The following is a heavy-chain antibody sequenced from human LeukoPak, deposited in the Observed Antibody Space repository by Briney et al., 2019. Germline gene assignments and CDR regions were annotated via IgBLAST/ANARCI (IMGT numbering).Heavy chain of an antibody. D-gene: IGHD3-10*01. CDR2: INHSGST. J-gene: IGHJ4*02. V-gene: IGHV4-34*01. CDR1: GGSFSGYY. Sequence: SETLSLICAVYGGSFSGYYWSWIRQPPGKGLEWIGEINHSGSTNYNPSLKSRVTISVGTSKNQFSLKLSSVTAADTAVYFCARVIYDSGSYPFDYWGQGTLVTASS. CDR3: ARVIYDSGSYPFDY.